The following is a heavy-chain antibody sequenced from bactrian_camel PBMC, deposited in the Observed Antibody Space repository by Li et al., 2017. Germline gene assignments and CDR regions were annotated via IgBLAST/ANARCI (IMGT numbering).Heavy chain of an antibody. CDR3: AGGPENLWEYGY. J-gene: IGHJ4*01. CDR2: ITSLPSLFRAA. Sequence: VQRGESGEDLVEPGGFLRISCAASGITFSRHDMSWVRQDPGKEVEWVAGITSLPSLFRAASYADSVKVRFTITRDNAKNTLYLQMNSLKTEDTAVYYCAGGPENLWEYGYWGQGTQVTVS. V-gene: IGHV3S6*01. CDR1: GITFSRHD.